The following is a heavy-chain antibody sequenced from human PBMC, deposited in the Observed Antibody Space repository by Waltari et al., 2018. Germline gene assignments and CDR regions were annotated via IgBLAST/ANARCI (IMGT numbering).Heavy chain of an antibody. CDR2: IYNSART. D-gene: IGHD5-12*01. CDR1: GGSVNSGSFY. J-gene: IGHJ4*02. V-gene: IGHV4-61*01. CDR3: GRVGGAYAPINY. Sequence: QVQLQESGPGLVKPSETLSLTCTVSGGSVNSGSFYWSWIRQPPGKGLEWIGYIYNSARTVSNPSLKSRVTISVDTSKNQFSLKLSSVTAADTAVYYCGRVGGAYAPINYWGQGTLVTVSS.